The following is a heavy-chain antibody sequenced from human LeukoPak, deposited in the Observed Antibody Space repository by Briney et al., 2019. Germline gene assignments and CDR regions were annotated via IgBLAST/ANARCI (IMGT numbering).Heavy chain of an antibody. D-gene: IGHD3-22*01. CDR1: GGSISSSSYY. CDR3: ASWYYYDSSGYYFHWYFDL. V-gene: IGHV4-39*01. CDR2: IYYSGST. Sequence: SETLSLTCTVSGGSISSSSYYWGWIRQPPGTGLEWIGSIYYSGSTYYNPSLKSRVTISVDTSKNQFSLKLSSVTAADTAVYYCASWYYYDSSGYYFHWYFDLWGRGTLVTVSS. J-gene: IGHJ2*01.